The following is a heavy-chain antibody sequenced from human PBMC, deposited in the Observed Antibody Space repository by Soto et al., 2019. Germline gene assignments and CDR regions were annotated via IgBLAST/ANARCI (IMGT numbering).Heavy chain of an antibody. J-gene: IGHJ5*02. CDR1: EFTFNSYG. CDR3: AEVPQGFSGDRCDP. Sequence: QVQLVESGGGVVQPGRSLRLSCGASEFTFNSYGMHWVRQAPGKGLEWVAGISYDGSNKYYADSVKGRVPISRDNSKNVLYRQTQSLRPGDTAVYYCAEVPQGFSGDRCDPWGRGTLVTVSS. CDR2: ISYDGSNK. D-gene: IGHD2-15*01. V-gene: IGHV3-30*18.